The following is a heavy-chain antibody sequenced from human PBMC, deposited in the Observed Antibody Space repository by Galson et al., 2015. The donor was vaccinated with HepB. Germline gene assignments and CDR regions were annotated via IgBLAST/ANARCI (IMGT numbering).Heavy chain of an antibody. Sequence: SLRLSCAASGFPFSSYSMNWVRQAPGKGLEWVSSISSGGTYTFYTDSVKGRFTISRDNAKNSLYLQMNSLRAEDTAVYYCARGGITTVTPFDYWGQGTLVTVSS. D-gene: IGHD4-17*01. V-gene: IGHV3-21*01. J-gene: IGHJ4*02. CDR1: GFPFSSYS. CDR2: ISSGGTYT. CDR3: ARGGITTVTPFDY.